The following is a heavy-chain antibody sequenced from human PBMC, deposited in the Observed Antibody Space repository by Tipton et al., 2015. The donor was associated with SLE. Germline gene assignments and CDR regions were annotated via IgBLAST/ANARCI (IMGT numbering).Heavy chain of an antibody. CDR2: IYHSGST. D-gene: IGHD3-10*01. CDR3: ARRKFYYGSGSQGSYFDY. J-gene: IGHJ4*02. CDR1: GDSISSGGYS. Sequence: TLSLTCAVSGDSISSGGYSWSWIRQPPGKGLEWIGYIYHSGSTYYNPSLKSRVTISVDKSKNQFSLKLTSVTAADTAVYYCARRKFYYGSGSQGSYFDYWGQGTLVSVSS. V-gene: IGHV4-30-2*01.